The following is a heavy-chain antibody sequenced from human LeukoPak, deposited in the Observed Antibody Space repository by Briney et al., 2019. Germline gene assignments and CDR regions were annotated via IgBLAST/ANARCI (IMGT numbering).Heavy chain of an antibody. CDR2: INPSGGST. J-gene: IGHJ4*02. CDR3: ARVMRSYGDYRD. CDR1: GYTLTVYY. Sequence: GASVKVSCKASGYTLTVYYIHWVRQAPGQGLEWMGIINPSGGSTSYAQKFQGRVTMTRDTSTSTVYMELSSLRSEDTAVYYCARVMRSYGDYRDWGQGTLVAVSS. D-gene: IGHD4-17*01. V-gene: IGHV1-46*01.